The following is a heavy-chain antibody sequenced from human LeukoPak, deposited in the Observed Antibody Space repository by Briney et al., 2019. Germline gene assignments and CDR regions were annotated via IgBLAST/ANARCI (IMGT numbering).Heavy chain of an antibody. D-gene: IGHD3-3*01. Sequence: GASVKVSCTVSGYTLTELSMHWVRQAPGKGLEWMGGFDPEDGETIYAQKFQGRVTMTEDTSTDTAYMELSSLRSEDTAVYYCATYPRITIFGVVTIFDYWGQGTLVTVSS. CDR2: FDPEDGET. J-gene: IGHJ4*02. CDR3: ATYPRITIFGVVTIFDY. V-gene: IGHV1-24*01. CDR1: GYTLTELS.